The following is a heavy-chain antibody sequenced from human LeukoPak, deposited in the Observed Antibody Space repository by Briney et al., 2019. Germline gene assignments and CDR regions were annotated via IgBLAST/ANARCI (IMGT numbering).Heavy chain of an antibody. Sequence: PGGSLRLSCAASKFTFSDYYMSWIRQAPGKGLEWISYISSSSGHTNYAGSVQGRFTISRDNAKNSLYLQMNSLRAEDTAVYYCAKSPAVDAAFDIWGQGTMVTVSS. D-gene: IGHD4-23*01. CDR1: KFTFSDYY. V-gene: IGHV3-11*03. CDR3: AKSPAVDAAFDI. CDR2: ISSSSGHT. J-gene: IGHJ3*02.